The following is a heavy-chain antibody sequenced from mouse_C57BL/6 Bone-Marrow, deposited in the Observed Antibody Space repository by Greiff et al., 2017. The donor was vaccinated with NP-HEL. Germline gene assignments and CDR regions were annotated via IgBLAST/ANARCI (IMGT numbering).Heavy chain of an antibody. CDR2: ISSGGSYT. CDR1: GFTFSSYG. V-gene: IGHV5-6*01. J-gene: IGHJ3*01. D-gene: IGHD4-1*02. CDR3: ARPLNWRFAY. Sequence: EVQGVESGGDLVKPGGSLKLSCAASGFTFSSYGMSWVRQTPDKRLEWVATISSGGSYTYYPDSVKGRFTISRDNAKNTLYLQMSSLKSEDTAMYYCARPLNWRFAYWGQGTLVTVSA.